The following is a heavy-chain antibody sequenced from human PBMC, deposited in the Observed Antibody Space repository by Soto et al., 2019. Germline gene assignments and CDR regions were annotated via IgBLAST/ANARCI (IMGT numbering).Heavy chain of an antibody. V-gene: IGHV3-66*04. D-gene: IGHD3-10*01. CDR2: IYDGGTT. CDR3: ASQVDYHGSGSPFYMDV. CDR1: GFTVSGNY. Sequence: GGSLRLSCAASGFTVSGNYMSWVRQAPGRGLEWASLIYDGGTTYYADSVKGRSTISRDNAKSTVFLQMNSLRAEDTAVYYCASQVDYHGSGSPFYMDVWGKGTTVTVSS. J-gene: IGHJ6*03.